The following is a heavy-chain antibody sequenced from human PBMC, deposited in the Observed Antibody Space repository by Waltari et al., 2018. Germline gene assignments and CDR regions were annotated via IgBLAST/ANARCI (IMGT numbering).Heavy chain of an antibody. V-gene: IGHV4-31*03. CDR2: IYYSGST. CDR3: ARERAAAGNYYFDY. J-gene: IGHJ4*02. CDR1: GGSISSGGYH. Sequence: QVQLQESGPGLVKPSQTLSLTCTVSGGSISSGGYHWSWIRQHPGKGLEWIGYIYYSGSTYYNPSLKSRVTISVDTSKNQFSLKLSSVTAADTAVYYCARERAAAGNYYFDYWGQGTLVTVSS. D-gene: IGHD6-13*01.